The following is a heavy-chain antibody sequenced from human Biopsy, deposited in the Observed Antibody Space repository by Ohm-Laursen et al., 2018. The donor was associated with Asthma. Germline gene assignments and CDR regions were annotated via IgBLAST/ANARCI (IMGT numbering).Heavy chain of an antibody. CDR1: GYNLIDLS. J-gene: IGHJ4*02. CDR2: HDHEEGGT. CDR3: VAGFPKENVRYSFEF. V-gene: IGHV1-24*01. Sequence: ATVKISCKISGYNLIDLSMHWVRQAPGQGLEWMGGHDHEEGGTVKAQKFQGRVTVTDDTATETAYMELSSLRSEDTAMYFCVAGFPKENVRYSFEFWGQGTLVTVSS. D-gene: IGHD5-18*01.